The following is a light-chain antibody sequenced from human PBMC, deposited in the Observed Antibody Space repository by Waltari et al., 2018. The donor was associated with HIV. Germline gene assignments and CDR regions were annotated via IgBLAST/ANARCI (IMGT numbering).Light chain of an antibody. Sequence: QSGLTQPASISASLGQSITISCIASHTHLTPPHYISCFQHHPDTAPQPLIYDDNIRPSGIPFRLSGSRSGNTASLTISGLQVDDEGDYYCSSYMNSGSLVFGGGTKVTVL. CDR1: HTHLTPPHY. V-gene: IGLV2-14*01. CDR2: DDN. J-gene: IGLJ3*02. CDR3: SSYMNSGSLV.